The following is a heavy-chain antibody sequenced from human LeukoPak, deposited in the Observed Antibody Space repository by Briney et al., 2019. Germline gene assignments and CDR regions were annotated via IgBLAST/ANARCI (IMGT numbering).Heavy chain of an antibody. V-gene: IGHV4-59*08. CDR2: IYHSGSA. D-gene: IGHD2-15*01. CDR1: GDSFSSYS. CDR3: ARRYCSGGYCYSDY. J-gene: IGHJ4*02. Sequence: AESLSLTCTVSGDSFSSYSWSWIRQPPGEGLEWIGYIYHSGSANYSPSLKSRLTMSADTSKNQFSLKLSSVTAADTAVYCCARRYCSGGYCYSDYWGEGALVTVSS.